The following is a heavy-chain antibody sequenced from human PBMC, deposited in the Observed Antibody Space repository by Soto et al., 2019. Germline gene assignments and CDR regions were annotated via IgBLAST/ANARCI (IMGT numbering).Heavy chain of an antibody. CDR2: IYYSGST. J-gene: IGHJ4*02. CDR3: ARDYRYYDSSGYFDY. Sequence: PSETLSLTCTVSGGSISSGGYYWSWIRQHPGKGLEWIGYIYYSGSTYYNPSLKSRVTISVDTSKNQFSLKLSSVTAADTAVYYCARDYRYYDSSGYFDYWGQGTLVTVSS. D-gene: IGHD3-22*01. CDR1: GGSISSGGYY. V-gene: IGHV4-31*03.